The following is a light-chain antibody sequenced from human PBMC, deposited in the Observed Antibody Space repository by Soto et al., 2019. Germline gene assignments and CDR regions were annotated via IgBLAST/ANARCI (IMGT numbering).Light chain of an antibody. CDR2: DVS. CDR3: CSYAGSYTRV. CDR1: SSDVGTYNY. Sequence: QSALTQPRSVSGSPGQSVTISCTGTSSDVGTYNYVSWYQQHPGMAPKLIIYDVSKRPSGVPDRFSASKSGSTASLTISGLQAEDESDYYCCSYAGSYTRVFGGGTKLTVL. V-gene: IGLV2-11*01. J-gene: IGLJ3*02.